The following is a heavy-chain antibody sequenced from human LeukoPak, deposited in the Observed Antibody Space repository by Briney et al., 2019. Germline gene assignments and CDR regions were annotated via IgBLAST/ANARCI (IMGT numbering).Heavy chain of an antibody. CDR1: GYTFTSYG. V-gene: IGHV1-18*01. J-gene: IGHJ4*02. CDR2: ISAYNGNT. Sequence: GASVKVSCKASGYTFTSYGISWVRQAPGQGLEWMGWISAYNGNTNYARKLQGRVTMTTDTSTSTAYMELRSLRSDDTAVYYCARDPPFGGVIAHAFDYWGQGTLVTVSS. CDR3: ARDPPFGGVIAHAFDY. D-gene: IGHD3-16*02.